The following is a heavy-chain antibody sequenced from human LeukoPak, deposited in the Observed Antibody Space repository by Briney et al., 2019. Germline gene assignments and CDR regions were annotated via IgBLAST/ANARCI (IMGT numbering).Heavy chain of an antibody. J-gene: IGHJ4*02. CDR2: IKHDGSEE. V-gene: IGHV3-7*01. Sequence: GGSLRLSCAASGFILSGYFMSWVRQAPGKGLKWVASIKHDGSEEYYVDSVRGRFTISRDNTKSSLYLQMSSLRAEDTAVYYCATDRGWRTSGYYLYYFESWGQGTLVTVSS. D-gene: IGHD3-3*01. CDR1: GFILSGYF. CDR3: ATDRGWRTSGYYLYYFES.